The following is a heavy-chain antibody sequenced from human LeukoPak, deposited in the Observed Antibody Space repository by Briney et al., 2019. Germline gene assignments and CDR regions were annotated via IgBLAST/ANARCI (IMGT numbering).Heavy chain of an antibody. CDR1: GFTFSSYW. V-gene: IGHV3-7*05. Sequence: GGSLRLSCAISGFTFSSYWMSWVRQAPGKGLEWVANIKEDGSEKYYVDSVKGRFTISSDDAKRSIYLEMNSLRPEDTAVYYCAVQLGYWGQGTLVTVSS. CDR2: IKEDGSEK. CDR3: AVQLGY. J-gene: IGHJ4*02. D-gene: IGHD1-1*01.